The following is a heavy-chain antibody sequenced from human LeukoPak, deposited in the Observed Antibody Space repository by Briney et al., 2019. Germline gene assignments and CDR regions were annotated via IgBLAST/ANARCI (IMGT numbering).Heavy chain of an antibody. V-gene: IGHV3-23*01. J-gene: IGHJ3*02. Sequence: PGGSLRLSCAASGFTFSSYAMSWVRQAPGKGLEWVSAISGSGGSTYYADSVKGRFTISRDNSKNTLYLQMNSLRAEDTAVYYCAKDLVGYSYGQMDAFDIWGQGTMVTVSS. D-gene: IGHD5-18*01. CDR3: AKDLVGYSYGQMDAFDI. CDR1: GFTFSSYA. CDR2: ISGSGGST.